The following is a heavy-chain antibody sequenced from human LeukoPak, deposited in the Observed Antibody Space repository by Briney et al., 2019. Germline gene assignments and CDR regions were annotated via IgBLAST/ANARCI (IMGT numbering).Heavy chain of an antibody. CDR2: INTNSGGK. J-gene: IGHJ4*02. CDR3: ATAPLNVYTSGWYSFDY. CDR1: GYTFTAYY. V-gene: IGHV1-2*02. D-gene: IGHD6-19*01. Sequence: AAVTVSFQASGYTFTAYYMHWVRQAPGQGGEGMGWINTNSGGKNNLQKFQERVTINRETAIRTDSMEQNRLRSDDTAVYYCATAPLNVYTSGWYSFDYWGQGTLVTVSS.